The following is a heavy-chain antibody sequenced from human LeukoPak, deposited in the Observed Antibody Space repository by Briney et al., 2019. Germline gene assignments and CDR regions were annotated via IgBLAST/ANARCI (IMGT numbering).Heavy chain of an antibody. CDR1: GFTFSSYE. Sequence: PGGSLRLSRAASGFTFSSYEMNRVRQAPGKGLEWVSYISSSGSTIYYADSVKGRFTISRDNAKNSLYLQMNSLRAEDTAVYYCARDGDGYNWGYYFDYWGQGTLVTVSS. CDR3: ARDGDGYNWGYYFDY. D-gene: IGHD5-24*01. CDR2: ISSSGSTI. V-gene: IGHV3-48*03. J-gene: IGHJ4*02.